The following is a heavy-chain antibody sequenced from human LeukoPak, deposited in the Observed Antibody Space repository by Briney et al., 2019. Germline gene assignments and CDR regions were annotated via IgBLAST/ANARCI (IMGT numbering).Heavy chain of an antibody. CDR1: GFTFSTYA. CDR2: ISKDGSDE. D-gene: IGHD3-10*01. V-gene: IGHV3-30*04. J-gene: IGHJ4*02. Sequence: LRLSCAASGFTFSTYAMSWVRQAPGKGLEWVAVISKDGSDEYYADSVKGRFTVSRDPSKNSLYLQMNNLRGEDTAIYYCARAAPVRGVTFFDYWGQGTLITVSS. CDR3: ARAAPVRGVTFFDY.